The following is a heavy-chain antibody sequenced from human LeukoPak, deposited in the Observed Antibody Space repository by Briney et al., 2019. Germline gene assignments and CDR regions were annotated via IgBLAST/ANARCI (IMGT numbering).Heavy chain of an antibody. CDR1: GGSFSGYH. V-gene: IGHV4-34*01. Sequence: PSETLSLTCAVYGGSFSGYHWSWIRQPPGKGLEWIGEINHSGSTNYNPSLKSRVTISEDTSKNQFSLKMSSVTAADTAVYYCARLSYDFWSGYYTVPFDWFDPWGQGTLVTVSS. J-gene: IGHJ5*02. D-gene: IGHD3-3*01. CDR3: ARLSYDFWSGYYTVPFDWFDP. CDR2: INHSGST.